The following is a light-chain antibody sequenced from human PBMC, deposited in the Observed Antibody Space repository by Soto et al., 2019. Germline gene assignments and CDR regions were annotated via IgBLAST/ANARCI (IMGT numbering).Light chain of an antibody. CDR2: GAS. V-gene: IGKV3-20*01. CDR1: QSVSSNY. CDR3: QQYDSSPRT. Sequence: EIVLTQSPGTLSLSLGDRATLSCRASQSVSSNYLAWYQQKPGQAPRLLIYGASSRATGIPDRFSGSGSGTDFTLTISRLEPADFVVYYCQQYDSSPRTFGQGTKLEIK. J-gene: IGKJ1*01.